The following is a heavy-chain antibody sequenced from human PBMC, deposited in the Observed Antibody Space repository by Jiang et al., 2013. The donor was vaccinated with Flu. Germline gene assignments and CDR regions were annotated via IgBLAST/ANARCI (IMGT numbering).Heavy chain of an antibody. CDR3: ARHNGASAHQRSLPGNNWFDP. Sequence: GAEVKKPGESLRISCKGSGYSFTSYWISWLRQMPGRGLEWMGRIDPADSYSNYSPSFQGHVNISVDRSISTAYLQWSSLKASDTAMYYCARHNGASAHQRSLPGNNWFDPWAREPWSPSPQ. V-gene: IGHV5-10-1*01. D-gene: IGHD2-8*01. J-gene: IGHJ5*02. CDR1: GYSFTSYW. CDR2: IDPADSYS.